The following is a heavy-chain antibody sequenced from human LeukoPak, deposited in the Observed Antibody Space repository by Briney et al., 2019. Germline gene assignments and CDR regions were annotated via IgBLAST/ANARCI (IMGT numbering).Heavy chain of an antibody. Sequence: SSETLSLTCTVSGGSISSYYWSWIRQPAGKGLEWIGRIYASGDTNYNPSLKSRLSMSLDTSKKQFSLKLTSVTAADTAVYYCARGGSSSSFAFDIWGQGTKVTVSS. J-gene: IGHJ3*02. V-gene: IGHV4-4*07. CDR2: IYASGDT. CDR1: GGSISSYY. CDR3: ARGGSSSSFAFDI. D-gene: IGHD6-13*01.